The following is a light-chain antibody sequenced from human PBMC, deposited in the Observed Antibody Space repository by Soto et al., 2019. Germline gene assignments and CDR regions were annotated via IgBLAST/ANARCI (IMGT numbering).Light chain of an antibody. CDR3: AAWDDSLSGWV. V-gene: IGLV1-47*02. CDR1: SSNIGRNY. J-gene: IGLJ3*02. Sequence: QSVLTQPPSASGTPGQRVTISCSVSSSNIGRNYVYWYQQLPGTAPKLLIYNNNQRPSGVPDRFSGSKSGTSASLAISGLRSAEEADYYCAAWDDSLSGWVFGGGTKLTVL. CDR2: NNN.